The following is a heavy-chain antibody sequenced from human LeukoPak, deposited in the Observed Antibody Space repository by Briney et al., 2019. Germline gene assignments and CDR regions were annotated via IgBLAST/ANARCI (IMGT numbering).Heavy chain of an antibody. CDR2: IRSKVYGATT. Sequence: GGSLRLSCAASGFTFSSYAMSWVRQAPGKGLEWVGSIRSKVYGATTEYAASVKGRFTISRDDSKTITYLQMNRLKTEDTAVYYCTSSYCSGGSCRTWFDPWGQGTLVTVSS. CDR1: GFTFSSYA. J-gene: IGHJ5*02. D-gene: IGHD2-15*01. V-gene: IGHV3-49*04. CDR3: TSSYCSGGSCRTWFDP.